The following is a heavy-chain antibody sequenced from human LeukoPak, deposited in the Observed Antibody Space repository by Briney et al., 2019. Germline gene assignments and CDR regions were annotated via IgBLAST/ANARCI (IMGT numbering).Heavy chain of an antibody. J-gene: IGHJ6*03. V-gene: IGHV2-5*02. CDR3: AHTTTGTTANYYMDV. CDR2: IYWDDDK. Sequence: SGPTLVNPTQTLTLTCTFSGFSLSTSGVGVGWIRQPPGKALEWLALIYWDDDKRYSPSLKSRLTITKDTSKNQVVLTVTNVDPVDTATYYCAHTTTGTTANYYMDVWGKGTTVTVSS. CDR1: GFSLSTSGVG. D-gene: IGHD1-1*01.